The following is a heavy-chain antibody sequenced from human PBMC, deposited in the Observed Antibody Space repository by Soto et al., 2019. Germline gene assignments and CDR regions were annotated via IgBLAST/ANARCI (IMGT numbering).Heavy chain of an antibody. D-gene: IGHD4-17*01. CDR2: IIPIFGTA. J-gene: IGHJ4*02. CDR3: ARARPTTLVTPAFDY. CDR1: GGTFSSYA. Sequence: GASVKVSCKASGGTFSSYAISWVRQAPGQGLEWMGGIIPIFGTANYAQKFQGRVTITADESTSTAYMELSSLRSEDTAVYYCARARPTTLVTPAFDYWGQGTLVTVSS. V-gene: IGHV1-69*13.